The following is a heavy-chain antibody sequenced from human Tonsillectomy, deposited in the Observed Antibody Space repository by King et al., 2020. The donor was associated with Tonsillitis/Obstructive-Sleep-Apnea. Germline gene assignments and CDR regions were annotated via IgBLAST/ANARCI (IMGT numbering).Heavy chain of an antibody. Sequence: VQLVESGGGVVQPGRSLRLSCVASGFTFSSYGMHWVRQAPGKGLEWVAVISYDGSNKYYADSVKGRLTISRDNSKNTLYLQMNSLRAEDTAVYYCVKPTDCRGGSCYSDSFDIWGQGTMVTVSS. CDR3: VKPTDCRGGSCYSDSFDI. CDR2: ISYDGSNK. J-gene: IGHJ3*02. D-gene: IGHD2-15*01. V-gene: IGHV3-30*18. CDR1: GFTFSSYG.